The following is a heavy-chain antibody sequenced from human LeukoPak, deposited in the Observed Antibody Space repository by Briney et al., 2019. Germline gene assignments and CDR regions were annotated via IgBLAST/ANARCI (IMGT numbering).Heavy chain of an antibody. CDR2: IYSSGST. D-gene: IGHD1-26*01. CDR1: GDSIGRSYYY. V-gene: IGHV4-39*01. J-gene: IGHJ5*02. Sequence: PSETLSLTCTVSGDSIGRSYYYWAWIRQPPGKGLEWIGTIYSSGSTNYNSSLKSRVTISADTSKNQFSLRLSSVTAADTAVYFCARQMELLNWFDPWGQGTLVTVSS. CDR3: ARQMELLNWFDP.